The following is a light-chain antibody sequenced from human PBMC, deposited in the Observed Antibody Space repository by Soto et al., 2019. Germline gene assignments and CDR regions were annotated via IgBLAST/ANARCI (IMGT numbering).Light chain of an antibody. V-gene: IGLV2-23*03. CDR3: CSYAVSSTFGVV. CDR1: SSDVGSYNL. Sequence: SVLTQPASVSGSPGQSITISCTGTSSDVGSYNLVSWYQQHPGKAPKLMIYEGSKRPSGVSNRFSGSKSGNTASLTISGLQAEDEADYYCCSYAVSSTFGVVYGGGTKVTVL. CDR2: EGS. J-gene: IGLJ2*01.